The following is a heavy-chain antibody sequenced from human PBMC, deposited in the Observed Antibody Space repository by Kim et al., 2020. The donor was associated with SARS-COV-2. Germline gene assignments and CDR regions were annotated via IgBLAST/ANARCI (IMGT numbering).Heavy chain of an antibody. D-gene: IGHD5-12*01. CDR3: AREDGYKNWVYFDY. J-gene: IGHJ4*02. CDR2: IIPIFGTA. CDR1: GGTFSSYA. Sequence: SVKVSCKASGGTFSSYAISWVRQAPGQGLEWMGGIIPIFGTANYAQKFQGRVTITADESTSTAYMELSSLRSEDTAVYYCAREDGYKNWVYFDYWGQGTLVTVSS. V-gene: IGHV1-69*13.